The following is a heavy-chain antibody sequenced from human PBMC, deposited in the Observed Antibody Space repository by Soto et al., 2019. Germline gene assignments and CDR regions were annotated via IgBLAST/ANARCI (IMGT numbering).Heavy chain of an antibody. CDR1: GFTFSDDW. J-gene: IGHJ2*01. CDR2: LNSGGSST. CDR3: TRGARGEWYLDL. V-gene: IGHV3-74*01. D-gene: IGHD3-16*01. Sequence: EVQLVESGGGLVQPGGSLRLSCAASGFTFSDDWMHWVRQAPGKGLVWVSRLNSGGSSTNYADSVKGRFTISRDNAKNTVHLQMNSLRAEDTAVYYCTRGARGEWYLDLWGRGTLVTVSS.